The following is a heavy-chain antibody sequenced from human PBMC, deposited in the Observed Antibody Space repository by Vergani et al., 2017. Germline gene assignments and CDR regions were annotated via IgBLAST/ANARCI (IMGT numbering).Heavy chain of an antibody. D-gene: IGHD1-7*01. CDR2: IYYSGTS. Sequence: QVQLQESGPGLVKPSETLSLTCAVSGYSISSGYYWGWIRQSPGKGLEWIGNIYYSGTSYFNPSLKSRVTIAVDRPKNQISMKLTSVTAADTAVYYCVRLELQRRGSDGAFDIWGPGTLVTVSS. CDR3: VRLELQRRGSDGAFDI. V-gene: IGHV4-38-2*01. J-gene: IGHJ3*02. CDR1: GYSISSGYY.